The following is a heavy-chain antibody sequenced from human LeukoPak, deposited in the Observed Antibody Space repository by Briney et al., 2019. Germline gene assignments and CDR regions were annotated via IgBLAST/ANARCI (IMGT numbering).Heavy chain of an antibody. V-gene: IGHV4-39*01. CDR1: GGSISSSSYY. CDR2: IYYSGST. D-gene: IGHD6-19*01. J-gene: IGHJ4*02. Sequence: SETLSLTCTVSGGSISSSSYYWGWSRQPPGKGLELVGSIYYSGSTYYNPSLKSRVTISVDTSKNQFSLKLSSVTAADTAVYYCARQWRGRIAVAGTGYYFDYWGQGTLVTVSS. CDR3: ARQWRGRIAVAGTGYYFDY.